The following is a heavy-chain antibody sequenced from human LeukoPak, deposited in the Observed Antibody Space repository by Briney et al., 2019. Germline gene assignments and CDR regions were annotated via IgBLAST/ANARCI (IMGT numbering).Heavy chain of an antibody. CDR2: IRYDGSNK. V-gene: IGHV3-30*02. CDR1: GFTFSSYG. CDR3: AKGENLNYYDSSGYLEYFQH. D-gene: IGHD3-22*01. Sequence: PGGSLRLSCAASGFTFSSYGMHWVRQAPGKGLEWVAFIRYDGSNKYYADSVKGRFTISRDNSKNTLYLQMNSLRAEDTAVYYCAKGENLNYYDSSGYLEYFQHWGQGTLVTVSS. J-gene: IGHJ1*01.